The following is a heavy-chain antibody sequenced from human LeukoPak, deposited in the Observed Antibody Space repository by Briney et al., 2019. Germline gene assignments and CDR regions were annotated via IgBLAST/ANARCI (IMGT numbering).Heavy chain of an antibody. D-gene: IGHD3-22*01. Sequence: GASVKVSCKASGYTFTSYYMHWVRQAPGQGLEWMGIINPSGGSTSYAQKFQGRVTMTRDTSTSTVYMELSSLRSEDTAVYYCAREGYHDSSGYSIDAFDIWGQGTMVTVSS. CDR2: INPSGGST. V-gene: IGHV1-46*01. J-gene: IGHJ3*02. CDR1: GYTFTSYY. CDR3: AREGYHDSSGYSIDAFDI.